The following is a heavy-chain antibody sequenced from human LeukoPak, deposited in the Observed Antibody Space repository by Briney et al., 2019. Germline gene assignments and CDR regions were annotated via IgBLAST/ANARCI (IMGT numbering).Heavy chain of an antibody. Sequence: PGGSLRLSCAASGFTFSSYWMTWVRQAPGKGLEWVANINPDGSGKDYVDSVKGRFTIFRENAKSSLYLQINSLRAEDTAVYYCARHENWNFPYWGQGTLVTVAS. V-gene: IGHV3-7*01. J-gene: IGHJ4*02. CDR1: GFTFSSYW. D-gene: IGHD1-7*01. CDR3: ARHENWNFPY. CDR2: INPDGSGK.